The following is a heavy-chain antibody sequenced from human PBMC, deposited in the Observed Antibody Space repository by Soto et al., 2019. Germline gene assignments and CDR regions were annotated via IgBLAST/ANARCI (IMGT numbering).Heavy chain of an antibody. CDR3: ARDPRIAANASYYYYYMDV. D-gene: IGHD6-6*01. CDR1: GFTFSSYS. CDR2: ISSSSSTI. V-gene: IGHV3-48*01. Sequence: EVQLVESGGGLVQPGGSLRLSCAASGFTFSSYSMNWVRQAPGKGLEWVSYISSSSSTIYYADSVKGRFTISRDKAKNSLYLHMNRLRGEDTAVYYCARDPRIAANASYYYYYMDVWGKGTTVSVSS. J-gene: IGHJ6*03.